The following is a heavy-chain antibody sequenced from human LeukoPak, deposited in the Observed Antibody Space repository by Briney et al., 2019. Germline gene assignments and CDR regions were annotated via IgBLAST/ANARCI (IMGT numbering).Heavy chain of an antibody. V-gene: IGHV3-23*01. D-gene: IGHD4-17*01. Sequence: PGGSLRLSCAASGFTFGSYAMDWVRQAPGKGLEWVSAISGSSGSAYYADSVKGRFTISRDNSKYTLYLQMNSQRAEDTAVYYCAKDLHDYGDYVGWFDSWGQGTLVTVSS. CDR3: AKDLHDYGDYVGWFDS. CDR2: ISGSSGSA. J-gene: IGHJ5*01. CDR1: GFTFGSYA.